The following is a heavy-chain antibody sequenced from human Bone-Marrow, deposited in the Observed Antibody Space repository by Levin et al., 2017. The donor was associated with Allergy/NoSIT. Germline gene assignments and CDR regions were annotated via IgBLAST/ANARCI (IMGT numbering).Heavy chain of an antibody. J-gene: IGHJ4*02. Sequence: GGSLRLSCAASGFTFSSYWMHWVRQAPGKGLVWVSRIHSDGSSTNYADSVKGRFTISRDNAKNTLSLQMNSLRVEDTAVYYCTRSAGTIPGAATFDLWGQGTLVTVSS. D-gene: IGHD6-13*01. CDR3: TRSAGTIPGAATFDL. CDR2: IHSDGSST. V-gene: IGHV3-74*01. CDR1: GFTFSSYW.